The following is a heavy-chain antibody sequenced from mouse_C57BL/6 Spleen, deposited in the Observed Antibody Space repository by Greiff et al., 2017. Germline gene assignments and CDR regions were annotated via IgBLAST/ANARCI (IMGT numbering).Heavy chain of an antibody. CDR3: ATPSMVTPYYYAMDY. CDR2: IHPNSGST. V-gene: IGHV1-64*01. D-gene: IGHD2-2*01. J-gene: IGHJ4*01. Sequence: QVQLQQPGAELVKPGASVKLSCKASGYTFTSYWMHWVKQRPGQGLEWIGMIHPNSGSTNYNEKFKSKATLTVDKSSSTAYMQLSSLTSEDSAVYYCATPSMVTPYYYAMDYWGQGTSVTVSS. CDR1: GYTFTSYW.